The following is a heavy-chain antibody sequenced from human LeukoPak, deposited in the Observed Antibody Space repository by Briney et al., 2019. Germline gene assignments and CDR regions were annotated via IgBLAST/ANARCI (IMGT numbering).Heavy chain of an antibody. J-gene: IGHJ4*02. D-gene: IGHD6-13*01. CDR1: GGSISSYY. CDR3: AGSSWFYYFDY. CDR2: IYYSAST. V-gene: IGHV4-59*08. Sequence: NSSETLSLTCTVSGGSISSYYWSWIRQPPGKGLEWIGYIYYSASTNYNPSLKSRVTISVDTSKNQFSLKLSSVTAADTAVYYCAGSSWFYYFDYWGQGTLVTVSS.